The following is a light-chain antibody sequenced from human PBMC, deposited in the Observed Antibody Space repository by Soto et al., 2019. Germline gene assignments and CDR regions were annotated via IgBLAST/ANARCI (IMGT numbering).Light chain of an antibody. J-gene: IGLJ1*01. CDR1: SSDVGSYNY. CDR2: EVS. CDR3: CSYAGDKTYV. V-gene: IGLV2-23*02. Sequence: QSALTQPASVSGSPGQSITISCTGTSSDVGSYNYVSWYQQHPGKAPKLMIYEVSDRPSGISSRFSGSQPGNTASLTVSGLQAEDEADYYCCSYAGDKTYVFGSGTKVTVL.